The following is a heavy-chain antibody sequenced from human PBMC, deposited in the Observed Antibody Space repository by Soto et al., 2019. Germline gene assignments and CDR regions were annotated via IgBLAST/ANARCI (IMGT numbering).Heavy chain of an antibody. J-gene: IGHJ4*02. CDR3: AREDGVVGSSSAFDH. CDR2: INGRSNYV. D-gene: IGHD1-26*01. V-gene: IGHV3-21*01. CDR1: GFTFSTYT. Sequence: GGSLRLSCVFSGFTFSTYTMNWVRQAPGKGLEWVSSINGRSNYVYYADSVKGRFTISRDNAKNSLYLQMNRLRAEDTAIYYCAREDGVVGSSSAFDHWGLGTLVTVS.